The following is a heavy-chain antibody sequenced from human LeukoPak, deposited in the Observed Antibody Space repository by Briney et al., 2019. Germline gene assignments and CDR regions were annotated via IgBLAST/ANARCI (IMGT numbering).Heavy chain of an antibody. CDR1: GFTFSSYA. Sequence: GGSLTLSCAASGFTFSSYAMKWARQAPGEGLEWVTAISGSGGNTYYTDSVKGRLTISRDNSQNTLYLQMNCLRAEDTAVYYCAKQRSEVVVAATNYWGQGTLVTVSS. CDR2: ISGSGGNT. V-gene: IGHV3-23*01. J-gene: IGHJ4*02. D-gene: IGHD2-15*01. CDR3: AKQRSEVVVAATNY.